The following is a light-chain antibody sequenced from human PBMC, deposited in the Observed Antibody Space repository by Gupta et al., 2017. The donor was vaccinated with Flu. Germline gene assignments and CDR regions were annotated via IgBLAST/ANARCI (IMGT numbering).Light chain of an antibody. CDR2: KGS. Sequence: VVITHSPRSLPVTLGQPASISCRSSQRLVHRDGTTDVHWFQQRPRQSPGRLSYKGSYRDSGVPDRFMGSRSRTDFTIKSIRVDVEDVGIYFSMQCAHWPWAFGQGTTVEMK. V-gene: IGKV2-30*02. J-gene: IGKJ1*01. CDR1: QRLVHRDGTTD. CDR3: MQCAHWPWA.